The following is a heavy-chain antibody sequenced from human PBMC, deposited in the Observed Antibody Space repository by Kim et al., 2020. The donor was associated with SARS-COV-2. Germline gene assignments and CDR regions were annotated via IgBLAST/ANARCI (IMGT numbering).Heavy chain of an antibody. Sequence: GGSLRLSCAASGFTFSSYGMHWVRQAPGKGLEWVAVISYDGSNKYYADSVKGRFTISRDNSKNTLYLQMNSLRAEDTAVYYCARVIAPLWFGDGAFDIWGQGTMVTVSS. J-gene: IGHJ3*02. CDR3: ARVIAPLWFGDGAFDI. CDR2: ISYDGSNK. CDR1: GFTFSSYG. D-gene: IGHD3-10*01. V-gene: IGHV3-33*05.